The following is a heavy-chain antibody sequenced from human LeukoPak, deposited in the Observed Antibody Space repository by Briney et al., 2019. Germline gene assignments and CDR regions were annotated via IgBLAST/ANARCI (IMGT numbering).Heavy chain of an antibody. Sequence: GGSLRLSCAGSVFTIRDYYLNWIRQAPWKGLEWVSYISGGSTYTNYANSVKGRFTISGDNARNSLFLQMNSLTAEDTAIYYCARSLISAVIGMDVWGQGTAVTVSS. CDR2: ISGGSTYT. J-gene: IGHJ6*02. V-gene: IGHV3-11*06. CDR3: ARSLISAVIGMDV. D-gene: IGHD3-3*01. CDR1: VFTIRDYY.